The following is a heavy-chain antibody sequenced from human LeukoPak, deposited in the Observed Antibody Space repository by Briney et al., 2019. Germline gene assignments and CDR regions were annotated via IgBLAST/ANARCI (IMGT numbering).Heavy chain of an antibody. CDR3: ARGSIAAAGTFDY. D-gene: IGHD6-13*01. CDR2: INPNSGGT. CDR1: GYTFTGYY. V-gene: IGHV1-2*02. Sequence: ASVQVSCKASGYTFTGYYMHWVRQDTGQGLVWMGWINPNSGGTNYAQKFQGRVTMTRDTSISTAYMELSRLRSDDTAVYYCARGSIAAAGTFDYWGQGTLVTVSS. J-gene: IGHJ4*02.